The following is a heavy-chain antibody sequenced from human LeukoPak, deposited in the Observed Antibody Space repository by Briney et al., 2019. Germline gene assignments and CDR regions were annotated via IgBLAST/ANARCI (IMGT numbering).Heavy chain of an antibody. J-gene: IGHJ4*02. D-gene: IGHD1-26*01. Sequence: GGSLRLSCAASGFTFSGSAMHWVRQAPGQGLEWMGWINPNSGGTNYAQKFQGRVTMTRDTSISTAYMELRRLRSDDTAVYYCARGSIVGTTFDYFDYWGQGTLVTVSS. CDR3: ARGSIVGTTFDYFDY. CDR1: GFTFSGSA. CDR2: INPNSGGT. V-gene: IGHV1-2*02.